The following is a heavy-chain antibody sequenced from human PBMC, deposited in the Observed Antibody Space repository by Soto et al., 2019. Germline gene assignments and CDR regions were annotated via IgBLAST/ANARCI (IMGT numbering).Heavy chain of an antibody. D-gene: IGHD3-22*01. J-gene: IGHJ4*02. Sequence: GASVKVSCKASGGTFSSYTISWVRQAPGQGLDWMGRIIPILGIANYAQKFQGRVTITADKSTSTAYMELSSLRSEDTAVYYCARDSWTYYYDSSGYYGFDYWGQGTLVTVSS. CDR2: IIPILGIA. CDR1: GGTFSSYT. CDR3: ARDSWTYYYDSSGYYGFDY. V-gene: IGHV1-69*04.